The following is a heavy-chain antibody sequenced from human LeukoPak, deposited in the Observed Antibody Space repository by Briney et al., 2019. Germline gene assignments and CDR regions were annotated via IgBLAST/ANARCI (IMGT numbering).Heavy chain of an antibody. D-gene: IGHD2-2*01. CDR2: MSPNRGNN. J-gene: IGHJ4*02. V-gene: IGHV1-8*02. CDR1: GYSFTSYD. Sequence: GASVKVSCKASGYSFTSYDINWVRQAPGQGLELRGLMSPNRGNNGYAKKFQGRITMTRNTSISTAYTELSSLRSEDTAVYYCAREAGDILVVPYYWGQGALVTVSS. CDR3: AREAGDILVVPYY.